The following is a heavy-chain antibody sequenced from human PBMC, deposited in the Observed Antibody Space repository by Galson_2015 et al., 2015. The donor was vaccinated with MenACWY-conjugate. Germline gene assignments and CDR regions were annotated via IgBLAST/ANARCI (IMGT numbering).Heavy chain of an antibody. CDR2: IGTAGDT. D-gene: IGHD4-17*01. CDR1: GFTFSSYD. Sequence: SLRLSCAASGFTFSSYDMHWVRQATGKGLEWVSAIGTAGDTYYPGSVKGRFTISRENAKNSLYLQMNSLRAGDTAVCYCARAVSGDYGSNYYGMDVWGQGTTVTVSS. V-gene: IGHV3-13*04. J-gene: IGHJ6*02. CDR3: ARAVSGDYGSNYYGMDV.